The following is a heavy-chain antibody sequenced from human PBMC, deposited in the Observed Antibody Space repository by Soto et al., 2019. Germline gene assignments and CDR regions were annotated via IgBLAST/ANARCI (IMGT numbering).Heavy chain of an antibody. Sequence: GGSLRLSCAASGFTVSNSYMNWVRQAPGKGLEWVSVIYSGGNTYYADSVEGRFTLSRDNSKNTLYLQMHSLSAEDTAVYYCARVPDSGSYYFYGMDVWGQGTTVTVSS. D-gene: IGHD1-26*01. CDR3: ARVPDSGSYYFYGMDV. CDR1: GFTVSNSY. J-gene: IGHJ6*02. CDR2: IYSGGNT. V-gene: IGHV3-53*01.